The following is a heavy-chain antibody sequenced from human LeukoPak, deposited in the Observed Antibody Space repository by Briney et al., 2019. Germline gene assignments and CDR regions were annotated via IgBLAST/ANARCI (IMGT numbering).Heavy chain of an antibody. D-gene: IGHD6-19*01. CDR3: ARDRRYSSGWYKDAFDI. J-gene: IGHJ3*02. CDR2: ISSSSSYI. Sequence: GGSLRLSCAASGFTVSSNYMSWVRQAPGKGLEWVSSISSSSSYIYYADSVKGRFTISRDSAKNSLFLQMNSLRADDTAVYYCARDRRYSSGWYKDAFDIWGQGTMVTVSS. V-gene: IGHV3-21*01. CDR1: GFTVSSNY.